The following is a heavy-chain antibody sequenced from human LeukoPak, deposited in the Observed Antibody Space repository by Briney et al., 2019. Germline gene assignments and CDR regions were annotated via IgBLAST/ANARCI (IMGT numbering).Heavy chain of an antibody. J-gene: IGHJ4*02. D-gene: IGHD1-7*01. CDR1: GFTFSDYA. V-gene: IGHV3-30-3*01. CDR3: ARNYWWNYDY. Sequence: GGSLRLSCAASGFTFSDYAMHWVRQAPGKGLEWVAVISKDGSDKYYPGSVRGRFTISRDNSKNTIYLQMDSLRAEDTAIYYCARNYWWNYDYWGQGTLVTVSS. CDR2: ISKDGSDK.